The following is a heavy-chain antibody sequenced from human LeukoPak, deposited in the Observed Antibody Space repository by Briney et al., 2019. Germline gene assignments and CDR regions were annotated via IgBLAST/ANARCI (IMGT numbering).Heavy chain of an antibody. CDR2: IYYSGST. V-gene: IGHV4-39*07. D-gene: IGHD3-10*01. CDR1: GGSISSSSYY. CDR3: ARRGSYYYGSGSYHY. J-gene: IGHJ4*02. Sequence: PSETLSLTCTVSGGSISSSSYYWGWIRQPPGKGLEWIGSIYYSGSTYYNPSLKSRVTISVDTSKNQFSLKLSSVTAADTAVYYCARRGSYYYGSGSYHYWGQGTLVTVSS.